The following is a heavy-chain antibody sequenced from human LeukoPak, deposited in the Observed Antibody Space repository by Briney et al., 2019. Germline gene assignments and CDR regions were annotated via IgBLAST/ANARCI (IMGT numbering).Heavy chain of an antibody. CDR2: IYYSGSN. V-gene: IGHV4-59*01. CDR1: GGSISSYY. CDR3: ARGCSVPGL. J-gene: IGHJ4*02. Sequence: KSSETLSLTCTVSGGSISSYYWSWIRQPPGKGLEWIGYIYYSGSNNYNPSLKSRVTISVDTSKNQFSLKLSAVTAADTAVYYCARGCSVPGLWGQGTLVTVSS. D-gene: IGHD2-8*01.